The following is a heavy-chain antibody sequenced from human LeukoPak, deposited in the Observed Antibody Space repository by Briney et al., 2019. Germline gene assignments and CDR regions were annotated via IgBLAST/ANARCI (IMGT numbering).Heavy chain of an antibody. CDR1: GFTFSGYA. CDR3: VRWLWDY. V-gene: IGHV3-23*01. D-gene: IGHD3-22*01. CDR2: ISGSGGST. J-gene: IGHJ4*02. Sequence: GETLRLSCAASGFTFSGYAMSWVRQAPGKGLEWVSAISGSGGSTYYADSVKGRFTISRDNSKNTVYLQMNSLRAEDTAVYYCVRWLWDYWGQGTLVTVSS.